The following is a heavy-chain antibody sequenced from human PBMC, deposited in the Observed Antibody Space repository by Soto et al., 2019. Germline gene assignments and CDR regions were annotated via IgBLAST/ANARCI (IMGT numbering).Heavy chain of an antibody. CDR3: ARRPRLLEWLWVY. J-gene: IGHJ4*02. CDR2: INPNSGGT. D-gene: IGHD3-3*01. Sequence: ASVKVSCKASGYTFTGYYMHWVRQAPGQGLEWMGWINPNSGGTNYAQKFQGRVTMTRDTSISTAYMELSRLRSDDTAVYYCARRPRLLEWLWVYWGQGTLVSVSS. V-gene: IGHV1-2*02. CDR1: GYTFTGYY.